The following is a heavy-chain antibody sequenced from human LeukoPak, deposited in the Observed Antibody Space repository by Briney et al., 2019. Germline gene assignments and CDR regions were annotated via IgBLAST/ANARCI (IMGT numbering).Heavy chain of an antibody. CDR1: GGSVSTYY. V-gene: IGHV4-4*07. D-gene: IGHD5-12*01. CDR2: IYSSGIT. CDR3: ARALGARAYYYMDV. J-gene: IGHJ6*03. Sequence: SETLSLTCTVSGGSVSTYYWNWIRQSAGKGLEWIGRIYSSGITDYSPSLKSRATMSVDTSNNQFPLRLTSVTAADTAVYYCARALGARAYYYMDVWGKGTTVTVSS.